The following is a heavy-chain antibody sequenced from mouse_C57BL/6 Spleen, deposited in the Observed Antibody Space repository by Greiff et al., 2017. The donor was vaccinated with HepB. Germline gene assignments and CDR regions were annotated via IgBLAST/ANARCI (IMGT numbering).Heavy chain of an antibody. V-gene: IGHV1-61*01. CDR3: ARGRDSSGYVTWCAY. Sequence: QVQLQQPGAELVRPGSSVKLSCKASGYTFTSYWMDWVKQRPGQGLEWIGNIYPSDSETHYNQKFKDKATLTVDKSSSTAYMQRSSLTSEDSAVYYCARGRDSSGYVTWCAYWGQGTLVTVSA. D-gene: IGHD3-2*02. CDR1: GYTFTSYW. CDR2: IYPSDSET. J-gene: IGHJ3*01.